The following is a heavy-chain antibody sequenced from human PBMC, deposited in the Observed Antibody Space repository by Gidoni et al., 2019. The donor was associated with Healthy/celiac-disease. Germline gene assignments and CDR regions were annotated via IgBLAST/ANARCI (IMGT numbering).Heavy chain of an antibody. CDR2: IKQYGSEK. Sequence: EAQLAESGGGLVQPGGSLRLSCAASGFTFRSYWMSWVRQAPGKGLEWVANIKQYGSEKSYVESVKGRFTITRDNAKNSLYLQMNSLRAEDTAVYYCARSYEFWGGDWRAYWGQGTLVTVSS. CDR3: ARSYEFWGGDWRAY. CDR1: GFTFRSYW. V-gene: IGHV3-7*01. J-gene: IGHJ4*02. D-gene: IGHD3-3*01.